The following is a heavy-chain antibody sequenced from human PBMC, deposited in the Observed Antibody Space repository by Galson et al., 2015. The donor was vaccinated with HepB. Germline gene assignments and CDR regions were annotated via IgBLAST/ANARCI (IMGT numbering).Heavy chain of an antibody. CDR2: ISYDVINK. J-gene: IGHJ4*02. D-gene: IGHD2-2*01. CDR3: AKDSAWRTIRMPDY. V-gene: IGHV3-30*18. CDR1: GFTFNNFA. Sequence: SLRLSCATSGFTFNNFAMHWVRQAPGKGLEWLAVISYDVINKNYADYVKGRFTISRDNSKNTLYLQMSSPKTEDTAVYFCAKDSAWRTIRMPDYWGQGTLVTVSS.